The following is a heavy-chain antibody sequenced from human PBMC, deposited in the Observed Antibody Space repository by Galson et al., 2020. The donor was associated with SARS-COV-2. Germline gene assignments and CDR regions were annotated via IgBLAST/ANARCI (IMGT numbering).Heavy chain of an antibody. CDR1: AGFLSSTSYY. CDR3: ARKTSTYDY. Sequence: ASETLSLTCTVSAGFLSSTSYYWGWIRQPPGKGLEGIGSIYFNGNTFYNPSLKSRVTISIATSKNQFSLRLTSVTAADTAVYFCARKTSTYDYWGRGALVTVSS. V-gene: IGHV4-39*07. CDR2: IYFNGNT. J-gene: IGHJ4*01.